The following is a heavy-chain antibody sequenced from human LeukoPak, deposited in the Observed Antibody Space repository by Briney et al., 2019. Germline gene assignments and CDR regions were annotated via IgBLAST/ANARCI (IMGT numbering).Heavy chain of an antibody. D-gene: IGHD6-13*01. CDR3: ATDLVLKQQLVRPHYYYGMDV. J-gene: IGHJ6*02. V-gene: IGHV1-24*01. Sequence: ASVKVSCKVSGYTLTELSMHWVRQAPGKGLEWMGGFDPEDGETIYAQKFQGRVTMTEDTSTDTAYMELSSLRSEDTAVYYCATDLVLKQQLVRPHYYYGMDVWGQGTTVTVSS. CDR1: GYTLTELS. CDR2: FDPEDGET.